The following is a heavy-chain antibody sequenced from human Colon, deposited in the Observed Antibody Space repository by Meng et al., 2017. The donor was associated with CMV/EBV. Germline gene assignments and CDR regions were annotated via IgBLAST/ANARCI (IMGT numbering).Heavy chain of an antibody. CDR1: GYSFTGYY. Sequence: QGELGQAGVEVRMPGASVKVSCKASGYSFTGYYIHWVRQAPGQGLEWMGWMDPTTGRTDYAQKFQGTVTMTRDTSISTAYLELSRLTSDDTAVYYCASHSSYVWGSHHWGQGTLVTVSS. V-gene: IGHV1-2*02. CDR3: ASHSSYVWGSHH. CDR2: MDPTTGRT. J-gene: IGHJ1*01. D-gene: IGHD3-16*01.